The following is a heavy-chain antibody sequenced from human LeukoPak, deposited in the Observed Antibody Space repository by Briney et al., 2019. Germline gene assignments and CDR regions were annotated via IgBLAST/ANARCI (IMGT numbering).Heavy chain of an antibody. V-gene: IGHV3-48*01. CDR3: ARDPVYCGGDCYLFDY. Sequence: PGGSLRLSCAASGFTFSSYSMNWVRQAPGKGLEWVSYISSSRSTIYYADSVKGRFTISRDNAKNSLYLQMNSLRAEDTAVYYCARDPVYCGGDCYLFDYWGQGTLVTVSA. CDR2: ISSSRSTI. J-gene: IGHJ4*02. D-gene: IGHD2-21*01. CDR1: GFTFSSYS.